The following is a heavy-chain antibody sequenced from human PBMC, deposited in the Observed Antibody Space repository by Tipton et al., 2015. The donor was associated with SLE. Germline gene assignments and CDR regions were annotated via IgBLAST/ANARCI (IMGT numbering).Heavy chain of an antibody. Sequence: TLSLACAVYGGSFSGYYWSWIRQPPGKGLEWIGEINHSGSTNYNPSLKSRVTISVDTSKNQFSLKLSSVTAADTAVYYCARTIFGVDRGYYFDSWGQGPLVTVSS. CDR3: ARTIFGVDRGYYFDS. D-gene: IGHD3-3*01. CDR2: INHSGST. CDR1: GGSFSGYY. V-gene: IGHV4-34*01. J-gene: IGHJ4*02.